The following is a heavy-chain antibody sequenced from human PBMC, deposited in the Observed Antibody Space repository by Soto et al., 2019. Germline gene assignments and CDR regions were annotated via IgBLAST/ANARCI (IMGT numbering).Heavy chain of an antibody. CDR2: IYYSGNT. J-gene: IGHJ4*02. Sequence: PSETLSLTCSVSGSSMRDYYWSWIRQSPGKGPEWIGYIYYSGNTNYNPSLKSRVTISVDMPKSLFSLKLNSVTAADTAVYYCARQLGLWQPLDYWGRGTLVTVSS. V-gene: IGHV4-59*01. D-gene: IGHD1-1*01. CDR3: ARQLGLWQPLDY. CDR1: GSSMRDYY.